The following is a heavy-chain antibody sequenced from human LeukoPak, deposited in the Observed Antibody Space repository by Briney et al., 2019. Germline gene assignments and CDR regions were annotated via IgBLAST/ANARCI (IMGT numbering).Heavy chain of an antibody. D-gene: IGHD6-13*01. CDR1: GYTFTGYY. Sequence: ASVKVSCKASGYTFTGYYMHWVRQAPGQGLEWMGWITPNSGGTNYAQNFQGRVTMTRDTSISTAYMELSRLRSDDTAVYYCARGRIAAAGTVDYWGQGTLVTVSS. J-gene: IGHJ4*02. V-gene: IGHV1-2*02. CDR3: ARGRIAAAGTVDY. CDR2: ITPNSGGT.